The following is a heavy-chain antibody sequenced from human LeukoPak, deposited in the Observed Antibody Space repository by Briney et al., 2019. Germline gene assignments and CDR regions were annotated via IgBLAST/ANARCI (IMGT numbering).Heavy chain of an antibody. V-gene: IGHV4-39*07. CDR3: ARSTIAPFSDDYPRIYFDY. D-gene: IGHD4-11*01. Sequence: SETLSLTCTVSGGSISSSSYYWGWIRQPPGKGLEWIGSIYHSGSTYYNPSLKSRVTISVDTSKNQFSLKLSSVTAADTAVYYCARSTIAPFSDDYPRIYFDYWGQGTLVTVSS. CDR1: GGSISSSSYY. J-gene: IGHJ4*02. CDR2: IYHSGST.